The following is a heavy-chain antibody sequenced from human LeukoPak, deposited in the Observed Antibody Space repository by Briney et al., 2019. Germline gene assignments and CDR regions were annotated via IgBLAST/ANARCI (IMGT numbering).Heavy chain of an antibody. J-gene: IGHJ6*02. V-gene: IGHV3-23*01. D-gene: IGHD2/OR15-2a*01. CDR1: GFTFDDYG. CDR3: AKAFVPYYYGMDV. Sequence: GGSLRLSCAASGFTFDDYGMSWVRQAPGKGLEWVSSISGTGDVSKYADSVKGRFTISRDNSKNTLYLQVNSLRAEETAVYYCAKAFVPYYYGMDVWGQGTTVTVS. CDR2: ISGTGDVS.